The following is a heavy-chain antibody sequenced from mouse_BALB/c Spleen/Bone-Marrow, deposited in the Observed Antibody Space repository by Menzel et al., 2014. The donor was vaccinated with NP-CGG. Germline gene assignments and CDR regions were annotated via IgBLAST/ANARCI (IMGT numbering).Heavy chain of an antibody. J-gene: IGHJ2*01. D-gene: IGHD2-10*01. CDR1: GYSITSDYA. CDR3: ARATYYGNFFYY. V-gene: IGHV3-2*02. CDR2: ISYSGST. Sequence: EVQLQQSGPGLVKPSQSLSLPCTVTGYSITSDYAWNWIRQFPGNKLEWMGYISYSGSTDYNPSLKSRISITRDTSKNQFFLQLNSVTTEDTATYYCARATYYGNFFYYWGQGTTLTVSS.